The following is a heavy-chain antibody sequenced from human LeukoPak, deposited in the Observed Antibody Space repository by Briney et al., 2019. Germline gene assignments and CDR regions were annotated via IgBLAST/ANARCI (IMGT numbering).Heavy chain of an antibody. V-gene: IGHV3-48*01. D-gene: IGHD2-2*01. CDR1: GFTFSSYS. CDR2: ISSGSGTI. CDR3: ARDRSSNEYYFDY. J-gene: IGHJ4*02. Sequence: SGGSLRLSCAASGFTFSSYSMNWVRQAPGKGLEWVSYISSGSGTIYYADSVKGRFTISRDNAKNSLYLQMNSLRAEDTAVYYCARDRSSNEYYFDYWGQGTLVTVSS.